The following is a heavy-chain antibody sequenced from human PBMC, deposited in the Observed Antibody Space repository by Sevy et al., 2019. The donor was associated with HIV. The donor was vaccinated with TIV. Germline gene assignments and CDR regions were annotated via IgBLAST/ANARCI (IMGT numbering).Heavy chain of an antibody. CDR1: GYLFTTKA. D-gene: IGHD4-17*01. CDR3: ARNLRDMTAVGPGGDY. V-gene: IGHV7-4-1*02. Sequence: ASVKVSCKASGYLFTTKAMNWVRQAPGQGLEWMGWINTNTGTATYAQDFTGRFVFSLDTSVNTAYLQISSLEAEDTAIYYGARNLRDMTAVGPGGDYWGQGTLVTVSS. J-gene: IGHJ4*02. CDR2: INTNTGTA.